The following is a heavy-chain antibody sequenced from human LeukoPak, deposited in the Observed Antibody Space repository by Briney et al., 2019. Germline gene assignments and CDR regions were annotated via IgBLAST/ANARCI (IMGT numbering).Heavy chain of an antibody. Sequence: ASVKVSCKASGYTFTGYYMHWVRQAPGQGLEWMGWINPNSGGTNYAQKFQGRVTMTRDTSISTAYMELSSLRSDDTAVYYCARVRGTGWYYFDHWGQGTLVTVSS. CDR3: ARVRGTGWYYFDH. V-gene: IGHV1-2*02. J-gene: IGHJ4*02. D-gene: IGHD2-15*01. CDR2: INPNSGGT. CDR1: GYTFTGYY.